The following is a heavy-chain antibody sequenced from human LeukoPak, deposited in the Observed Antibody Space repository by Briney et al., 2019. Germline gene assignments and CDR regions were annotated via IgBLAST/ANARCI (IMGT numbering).Heavy chain of an antibody. CDR3: ARWGYCSSTSCYRYWFDP. J-gene: IGHJ5*02. CDR2: ISAYNGNT. V-gene: IGHV1-18*01. CDR1: GYTSTSYD. D-gene: IGHD2-2*01. Sequence: ASVKVSCKASGYTSTSYDINWVRQATGQGLEWMGWISAYNGNTNYAQKLQGRVTMTTDTSTSTAYMELRSLRSDDTAVYYCARWGYCSSTSCYRYWFDPWGQGTLVTVSS.